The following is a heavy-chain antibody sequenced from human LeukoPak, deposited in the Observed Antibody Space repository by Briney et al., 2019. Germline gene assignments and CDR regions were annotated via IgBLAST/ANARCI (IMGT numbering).Heavy chain of an antibody. J-gene: IGHJ6*02. Sequence: GGSLRLSCAASGFTFSSYAMSWVRQAPGKGLEWVSAISGSGGSTYYADSVKGRFTISRDNAKNTLYLQMNSLRAEDTAVYYCARETGDPGKEHYYYYGMDVWGQGTTVTVSS. CDR1: GFTFSSYA. D-gene: IGHD4-17*01. CDR3: ARETGDPGKEHYYYYGMDV. V-gene: IGHV3-23*01. CDR2: ISGSGGST.